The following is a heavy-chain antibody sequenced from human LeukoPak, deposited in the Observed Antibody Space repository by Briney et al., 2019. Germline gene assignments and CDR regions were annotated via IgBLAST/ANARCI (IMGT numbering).Heavy chain of an antibody. CDR3: VPAESD. J-gene: IGHJ4*02. Sequence: PGRSLRLTCVASGFNFNTKWMHWIRQAPGKGLEWVSLTNGDGSRINYADSVKGRFTISRDNAKNTLYLQMNSLRDEDTGAYYCVPAESDWGQGTLVTVSS. CDR2: TNGDGSRI. CDR1: GFNFNTKW. V-gene: IGHV3-74*01.